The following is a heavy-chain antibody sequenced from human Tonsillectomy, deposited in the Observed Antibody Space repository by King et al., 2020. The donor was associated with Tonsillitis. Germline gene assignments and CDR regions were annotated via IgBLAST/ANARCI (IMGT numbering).Heavy chain of an antibody. CDR2: ISGDGGHT. CDR1: GFTFDDYP. D-gene: IGHD2/OR15-2a*01. V-gene: IGHV3-43*02. Sequence: VQLVESGGGVVQPGGSLRLSCAASGFTFDDYPMHWVRQAPGKGLEWVSLISGDGGHTYYTDSVKGRFTISRDNSKNSLYLQMNSLKTEDTALYYCAKLRPGVYALRWYFDHWGQGTLVTVSS. J-gene: IGHJ4*02. CDR3: AKLRPGVYALRWYFDH.